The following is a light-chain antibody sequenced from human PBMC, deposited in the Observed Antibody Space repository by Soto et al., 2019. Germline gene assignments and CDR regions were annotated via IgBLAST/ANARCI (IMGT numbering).Light chain of an antibody. CDR1: QSISSY. Sequence: DIQMTQSPSSLSASVGDRVTITCRASQSISSYLNWYQQKPGKAPKLLIYAASSLQSGVPSRFSGSGSETDFTLIISSLQPEDFATYYCQQSYSTPVFGQGTKLETK. V-gene: IGKV1-39*01. CDR2: AAS. J-gene: IGKJ2*01. CDR3: QQSYSTPV.